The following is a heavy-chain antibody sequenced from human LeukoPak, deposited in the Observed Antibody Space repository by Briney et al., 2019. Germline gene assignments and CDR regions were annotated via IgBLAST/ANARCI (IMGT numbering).Heavy chain of an antibody. CDR2: IKQDGSEK. V-gene: IGHV3-7*01. CDR3: AREVSYYYYYMDV. Sequence: GGSLRLSCAASGFSFSSYWMSWVRQAPGKGLEWVANIKQDGSEKSYVDSVKGRFTISRDNAWNSLYLQMNSLRAEDTSVYYCAREVSYYYYYMDVWGKGTTVTVSS. CDR1: GFSFSSYW. J-gene: IGHJ6*03. D-gene: IGHD1-14*01.